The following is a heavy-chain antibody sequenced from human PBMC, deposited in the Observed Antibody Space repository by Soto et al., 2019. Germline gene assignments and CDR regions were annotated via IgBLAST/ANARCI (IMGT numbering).Heavy chain of an antibody. CDR1: GFTFSGSA. V-gene: IGHV3-73*01. J-gene: IGHJ6*03. CDR3: SRRGYDPSNYYYYYMDV. Sequence: PGGSLRLSCAASGFTFSGSAMHWVRQASGKGLEWVGRIRSKANSYATAYTASVKGKFTISRDDSKNTAYLQMNSLKAEDTAVYYCSRRGYDPSNYYYYYMDVWGKGTTVTVSS. CDR2: IRSKANSYAT. D-gene: IGHD5-12*01.